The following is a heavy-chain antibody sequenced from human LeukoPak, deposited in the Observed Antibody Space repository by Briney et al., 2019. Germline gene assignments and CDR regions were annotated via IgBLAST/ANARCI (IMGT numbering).Heavy chain of an antibody. V-gene: IGHV1-18*01. D-gene: IGHD6-19*01. CDR1: GYTFSSYG. CDR3: ARDTYNSGWCSDY. CDR2: ISAYNGNT. J-gene: IGHJ4*02. Sequence: ASVKVSCKASGYTFSSYGISWVRQAPGQGLEWMGWISAYNGNTNYAQMVQGRIIMTTDTSTSTAYMELRSLRSDDTAVYYCARDTYNSGWCSDYWGQGTLVTVSS.